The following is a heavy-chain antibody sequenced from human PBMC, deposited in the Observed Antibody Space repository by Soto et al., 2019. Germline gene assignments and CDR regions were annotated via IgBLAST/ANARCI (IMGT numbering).Heavy chain of an antibody. Sequence: QVQLQESGPGLMKPSETLSLTCTVSGGSISSYYWSWIRQTAGKGLEWIGRIYPSGNTNYTPSLKSRVTMSIATSKNQLSLKLRSVTAADTAVYFCAGDEGYYYSGVDVWGQGTAVTVSS. CDR2: IYPSGNT. J-gene: IGHJ6*02. V-gene: IGHV4-4*07. CDR1: GGSISSYY. CDR3: AGDEGYYYSGVDV.